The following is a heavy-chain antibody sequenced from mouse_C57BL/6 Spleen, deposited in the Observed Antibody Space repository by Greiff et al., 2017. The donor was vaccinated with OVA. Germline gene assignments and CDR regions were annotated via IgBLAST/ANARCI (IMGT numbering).Heavy chain of an antibody. CDR1: GFTFSSYA. CDR2: ISDGGSYT. V-gene: IGHV5-4*01. J-gene: IGHJ2*01. Sequence: EVQLVESGGGLVKPGGSLKLSCAASGFTFSSYAMSWVRQTPEKRLEWVATISDGGSYTYYPDNVKGRFTISRDNAKTHLYLHMSHVKTEDTYMEYCARGGTDDGDDLDYWGQGTTVTVSS. CDR3: ARGGTDDGDDLDY. D-gene: IGHD2-3*01.